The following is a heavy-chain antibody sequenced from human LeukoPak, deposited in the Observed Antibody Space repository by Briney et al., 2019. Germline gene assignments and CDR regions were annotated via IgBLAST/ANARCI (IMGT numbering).Heavy chain of an antibody. CDR3: AREKLIGEWNYLDY. CDR1: GGSISSYY. Sequence: KPSETLSLTCTVSGGSISSYYWSWIRQPPGKGLEWIGYIYYSGSTNYNPSLKSRVTISVDTSKNQFSLKLSSVTAADTAVYYCAREKLIGEWNYLDYWGQGTLVTVSS. V-gene: IGHV4-59*01. J-gene: IGHJ4*02. D-gene: IGHD3-10*01. CDR2: IYYSGST.